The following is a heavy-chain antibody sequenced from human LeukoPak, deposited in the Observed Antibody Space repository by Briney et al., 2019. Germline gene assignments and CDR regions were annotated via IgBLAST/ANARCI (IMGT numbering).Heavy chain of an antibody. CDR1: GLTFSTYT. V-gene: IGHV3-21*01. CDR3: VSEQASPGSTGWVGFDF. Sequence: GGSLRLSCAVSGLTFSTYTMNWVRQAPGKGLEWVSSISSSSSYIYYADSVKGRFTISRDNAKKSVHLQMNSLGAEDTAVYYCVSEQASPGSTGWVGFDFWGQGTRVTVSS. D-gene: IGHD6-19*01. J-gene: IGHJ3*01. CDR2: ISSSSSYI.